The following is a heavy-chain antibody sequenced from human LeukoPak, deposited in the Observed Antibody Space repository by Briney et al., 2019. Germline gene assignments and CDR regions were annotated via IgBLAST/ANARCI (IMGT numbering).Heavy chain of an antibody. Sequence: GGSLRLSCAASGLTFSDYYMSWIRQAPGKGLEWVSYISSSGSTIYYADSVKGRFTISRDNAKNSLYLQMNSLRAEDTAVYYCARDLPPYYYDSSDGADYWGQGTLVTVSS. J-gene: IGHJ4*02. V-gene: IGHV3-11*01. CDR3: ARDLPPYYYDSSDGADY. CDR1: GLTFSDYY. CDR2: ISSSGSTI. D-gene: IGHD3-22*01.